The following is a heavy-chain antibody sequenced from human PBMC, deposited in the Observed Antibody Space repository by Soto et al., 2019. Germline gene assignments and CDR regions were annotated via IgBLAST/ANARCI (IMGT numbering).Heavy chain of an antibody. V-gene: IGHV3-33*01. CDR1: GFTFSSYV. Sequence: PGGSLRLSCAASGFTFSSYVMHCVRQAPGKGLEWVAVIWYDGSNKYYADSVKGRFTISRDKYNNTLYLQMNSLRAEDTAVYYCARTYDSSGPFDYWGQGHLVTVSS. D-gene: IGHD3-22*01. J-gene: IGHJ4*02. CDR2: IWYDGSNK. CDR3: ARTYDSSGPFDY.